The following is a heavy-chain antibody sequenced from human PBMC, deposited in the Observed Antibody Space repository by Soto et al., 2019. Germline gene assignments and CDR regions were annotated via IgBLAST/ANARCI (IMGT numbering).Heavy chain of an antibody. J-gene: IGHJ6*02. CDR2: IIPIFGTA. CDR1: GGTFSSYA. V-gene: IGHV1-69*13. CDR3: SQEYYYGSGLYYGMDV. Sequence: SVKVSCKASGGTFSSYAISWVRQAPGQGLEWMGGIIPIFGTANYAQKFQGRVTITADESTSTAYMELSSLRSEDTAVYYCSQEYYYGSGLYYGMDVWGQGTTVTVSS. D-gene: IGHD3-10*01.